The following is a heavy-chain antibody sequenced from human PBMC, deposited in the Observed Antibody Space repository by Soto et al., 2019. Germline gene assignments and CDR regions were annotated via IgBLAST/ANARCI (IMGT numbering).Heavy chain of an antibody. Sequence: PGGSLRLCCAASGFTFSSYWMSWVRQAPGKGLEWVSYINMDGGSTHYAESVKGRFTISRDNGRNSLSLQMDSLRVEDTAVYYCVRDHSGLKDFDYWGQGTLVTVSS. CDR3: VRDHSGLKDFDY. J-gene: IGHJ4*02. CDR1: GFTFSSYW. V-gene: IGHV3-48*01. CDR2: INMDGGST.